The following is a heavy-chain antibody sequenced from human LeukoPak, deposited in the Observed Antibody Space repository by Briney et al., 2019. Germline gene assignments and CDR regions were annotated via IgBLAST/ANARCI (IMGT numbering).Heavy chain of an antibody. CDR1: GGSFSNYY. CDR3: ARVDPTMVTFDS. J-gene: IGHJ4*02. Sequence: SETLSLTCAVYGGSFSNYYWTWLRQPPGKGLEWIGEIVHTGSAKYNPSLKSRVTISVDTSRNQISLKLSSVTAADTAVYYCARVDPTMVTFDSWGQGTLVTVSS. V-gene: IGHV4-34*12. D-gene: IGHD5-18*01. CDR2: IVHTGSA.